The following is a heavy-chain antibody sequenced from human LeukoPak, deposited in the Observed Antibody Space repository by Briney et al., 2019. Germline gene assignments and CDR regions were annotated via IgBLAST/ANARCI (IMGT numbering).Heavy chain of an antibody. V-gene: IGHV5-51*01. CDR1: GYSFPNYW. J-gene: IGHJ4*02. D-gene: IGHD5-24*01. Sequence: KPGESLKISCKGSGYSFPNYWIGWVRQMPGKGLEWMGIIYPDDSDTRQSPPFQGQVTMSVDKSISTAHLQWSSLEASDSATYYCGRLAKARRDGYNFGFDSWGQGTLVTVSS. CDR2: IYPDDSDT. CDR3: GRLAKARRDGYNFGFDS.